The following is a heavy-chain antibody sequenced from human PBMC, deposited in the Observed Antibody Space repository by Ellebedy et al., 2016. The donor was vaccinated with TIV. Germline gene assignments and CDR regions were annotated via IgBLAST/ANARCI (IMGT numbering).Heavy chain of an antibody. J-gene: IGHJ4*02. V-gene: IGHV3-30-3*01. CDR3: ARDVTMRLPYYFDS. CDR1: GFTFSSHA. D-gene: IGHD3-10*01. CDR2: ISYDGSNK. Sequence: GESLKISCVVSGFTFSSHAMHWVRQAPGKGLEWVAIISYDGSNKDYADSVKGRFTISKDNSKNTLSLQMNSLRPEDTAIYYCARDVTMRLPYYFDSWGQGTLVTVSS.